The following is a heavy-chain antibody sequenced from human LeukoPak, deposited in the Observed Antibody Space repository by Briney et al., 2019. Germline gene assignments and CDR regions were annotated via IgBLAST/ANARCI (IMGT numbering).Heavy chain of an antibody. V-gene: IGHV3-7*01. CDR2: INQDGSES. Sequence: GGSLRLSCAASRFIFSSYWMTWVRQAPGKGLEWVANINQDGSESYYVDSVKGRFTISRDNSKNTLYLQMNTLRADDTAVYYCAKDHGSSDWYYFDYWGQGTLVTVSS. CDR3: AKDHGSSDWYYFDY. CDR1: RFIFSSYW. D-gene: IGHD6-13*01. J-gene: IGHJ4*02.